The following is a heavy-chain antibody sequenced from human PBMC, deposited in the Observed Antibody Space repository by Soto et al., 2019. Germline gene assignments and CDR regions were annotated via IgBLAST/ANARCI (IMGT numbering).Heavy chain of an antibody. CDR2: IWNDGSKK. J-gene: IGHJ3*01. CDR3: ARHDYDSSGYFSAFDV. D-gene: IGHD3-22*01. CDR1: GFTFSIYG. Sequence: ESGGGVVQPGGSLRLSCEVSGFTFSIYGMQWVRQAPGKGLGWVAGIWNDGSKKYYAEPVKGRFTISRDNSKNTLYLQMNNLRVEDTAVFYCARHDYDSSGYFSAFDVWGQGTMVTVS. V-gene: IGHV3-33*01.